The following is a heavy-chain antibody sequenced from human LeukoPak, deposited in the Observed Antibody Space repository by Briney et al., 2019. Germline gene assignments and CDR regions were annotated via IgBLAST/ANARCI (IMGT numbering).Heavy chain of an antibody. D-gene: IGHD4-23*01. CDR1: GGSISSYY. J-gene: IGHJ6*03. V-gene: IGHV4-39*01. CDR3: ARASAYGGNPDYYYYYYMDV. CDR2: IYYSGST. Sequence: SETLSLTCTVSGGSISSYYWGWIRQPPGKGLEWIGSIYYSGSTYYNPSLKSRVIISVDTSKNQFSLKLSSVTAADTAVYYCARASAYGGNPDYYYYYYMDVWGKGTTVTVSS.